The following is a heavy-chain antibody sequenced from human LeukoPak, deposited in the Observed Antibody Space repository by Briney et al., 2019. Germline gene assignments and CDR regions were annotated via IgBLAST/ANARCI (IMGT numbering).Heavy chain of an antibody. V-gene: IGHV3-23*01. CDR3: AKVNVAVAGYFDY. D-gene: IGHD6-19*01. J-gene: IGHJ4*02. Sequence: GGSLRLSCAASGFTFSSYAMSWVRQAPGKGLEWVSAISGSGGSTYYADSVKGRFTISRDDSKNTLYLQMNGLRAEDTAVYYCAKVNVAVAGYFDYWGQGTLVTVSS. CDR1: GFTFSSYA. CDR2: ISGSGGST.